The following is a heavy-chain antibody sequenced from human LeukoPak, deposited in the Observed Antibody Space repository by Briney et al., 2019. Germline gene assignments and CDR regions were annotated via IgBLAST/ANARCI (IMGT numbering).Heavy chain of an antibody. CDR2: ISGSGGST. CDR3: AYSYADYSHYYDSSGYHN. Sequence: GGSLRLSCAASGFTFSSYAMSWVRQAPGKGLEWVSAISGSGGSTYYADSVKGRFTISRDNSKNTLYLQMNSLSAEDTAVYYCAYSYADYSHYYDSSGYHNWGQGTLVTVSS. J-gene: IGHJ4*02. CDR1: GFTFSSYA. D-gene: IGHD3-22*01. V-gene: IGHV3-23*01.